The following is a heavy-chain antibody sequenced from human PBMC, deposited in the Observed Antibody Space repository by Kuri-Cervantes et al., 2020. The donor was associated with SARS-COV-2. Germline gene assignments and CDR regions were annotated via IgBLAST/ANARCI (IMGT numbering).Heavy chain of an antibody. V-gene: IGHV3-21*01. J-gene: IGHJ4*02. CDR1: GFTFSSYS. CDR2: ISSSSSYI. Sequence: LSLTCAASGFTFSSYSMNWVRQAPGKGLEWVSSISSSSSYIYYADSVKGRFTISRDNAKNSLYLQMNSLRAEGTAVYYCATVSDYYDSSGYFLDFDYWGQGTLVTVSS. D-gene: IGHD3-22*01. CDR3: ATVSDYYDSSGYFLDFDY.